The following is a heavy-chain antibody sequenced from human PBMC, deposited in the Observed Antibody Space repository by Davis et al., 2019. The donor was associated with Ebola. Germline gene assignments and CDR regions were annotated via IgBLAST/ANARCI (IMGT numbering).Heavy chain of an antibody. D-gene: IGHD3-3*01. CDR3: ARGRLLEWPPTFYGLDV. V-gene: IGHV3-23*01. CDR2: ISGSGDDP. CDR1: GFIFSGYS. J-gene: IGHJ6*04. Sequence: GESLKISCAASGFIFSGYSMSWVRQAPGKGLEWVSAISGSGDDPYYADSVKGRFTISRDNSKKTLYLQMNSLRAEDTAVYYCARGRLLEWPPTFYGLDVWGKGTTVTVSS.